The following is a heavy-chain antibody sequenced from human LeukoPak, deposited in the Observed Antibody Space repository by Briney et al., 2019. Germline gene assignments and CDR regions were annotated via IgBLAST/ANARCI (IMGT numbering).Heavy chain of an antibody. V-gene: IGHV1-18*01. CDR1: GYTFTSYG. CDR3: ARSGGSGVIEI. Sequence: GASVKVSCKASGYTFTSYGISWVRQAPGQGLEWMGWISAYNGNTNYAQKLQGRVTMTRDTSISTAYMELSRLRSDDTAVYYCARSGGSGVIEIWGQGTLVTVSS. D-gene: IGHD2-15*01. CDR2: ISAYNGNT. J-gene: IGHJ4*02.